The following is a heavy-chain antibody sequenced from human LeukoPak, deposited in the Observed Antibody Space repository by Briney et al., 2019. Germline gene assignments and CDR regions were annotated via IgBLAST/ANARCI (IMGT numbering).Heavy chain of an antibody. V-gene: IGHV1-24*01. J-gene: IGHJ4*02. D-gene: IGHD3-9*01. CDR1: GDTLTELS. CDR2: FDPEHGEM. CDR3: ATGGPRDLLKY. Sequence: ASVKVSCKVSGDTLTELSTHWVRQAPGKGIEWMGGFDPEHGEMIYAQKLQGRVTMTEDRSTDTAYMELSRLRSEDTAVYYCATGGPRDLLKYWGQGTLVTVSS.